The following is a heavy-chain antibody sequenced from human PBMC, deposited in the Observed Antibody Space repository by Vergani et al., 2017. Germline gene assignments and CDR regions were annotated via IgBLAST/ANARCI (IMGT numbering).Heavy chain of an antibody. Sequence: QVQLQESGPGLVKPSQTLSLTCTVSGGSISSGSYYWSWIRQPAGKGLEWIGRIYTSGSTNYNPSLKSRVTISVDTSKNQFSLKLSSVTAADTDVYYCARGSVRYFDWLLAGYYFDYWGQGTLVTVSS. CDR2: IYTSGST. CDR1: GGSISSGSYY. D-gene: IGHD3-9*01. V-gene: IGHV4-61*02. J-gene: IGHJ4*02. CDR3: ARGSVRYFDWLLAGYYFDY.